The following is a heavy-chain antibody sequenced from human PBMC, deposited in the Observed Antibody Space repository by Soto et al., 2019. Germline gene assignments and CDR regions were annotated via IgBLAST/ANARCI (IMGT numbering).Heavy chain of an antibody. CDR2: INPNSGGT. J-gene: IGHJ6*02. V-gene: IGHV1-2*04. CDR1: GYTLTGYY. Sequence: ASVKVSCKASGYTLTGYYMHWVRQAPGQGLEWMGWINPNSGGTNYAQKFQGWVTMTRDTSISTAYMELSRLRSDDTAVYYCARDSDTAMVGVHYYYYGMDVWGQGTTVTVSS. CDR3: ARDSDTAMVGVHYYYYGMDV. D-gene: IGHD5-18*01.